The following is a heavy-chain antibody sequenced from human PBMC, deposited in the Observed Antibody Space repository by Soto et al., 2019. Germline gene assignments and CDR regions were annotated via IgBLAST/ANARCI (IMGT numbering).Heavy chain of an antibody. CDR2: IYPGDSDT. J-gene: IGHJ6*02. D-gene: IGHD3-9*01. CDR1: GYTFTTYW. Sequence: GESLKISCKGSGYTFTTYWIGWVRQRPGKGLELMGIIYPGDSDTRYSPSFQGQVTISADKSISTAYLQWSSLKASETAIYYCERFRDILTDYSHALDVWGQGTTVTVSS. CDR3: ERFRDILTDYSHALDV. V-gene: IGHV5-51*01.